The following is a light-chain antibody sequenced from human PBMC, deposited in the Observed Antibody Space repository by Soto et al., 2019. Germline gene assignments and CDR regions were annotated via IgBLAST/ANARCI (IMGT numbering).Light chain of an antibody. J-gene: IGKJ2*01. V-gene: IGKV3-20*01. Sequence: EVVLTQSPGTLSLSPGERATLSCRASQSVSNNYLAWYQQKPGQSPKLLIFVSSDRATGIPDRFSGSGSRTDFTLTISSLEPEDFVVYYCQQYGSSPPYTFGQGTKLEIK. CDR2: VSS. CDR1: QSVSNNY. CDR3: QQYGSSPPYT.